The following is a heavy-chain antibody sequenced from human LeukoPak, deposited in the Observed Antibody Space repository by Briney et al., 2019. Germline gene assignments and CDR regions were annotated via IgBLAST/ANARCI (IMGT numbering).Heavy chain of an antibody. D-gene: IGHD4-23*01. J-gene: IGHJ2*01. Sequence: SETLSLTCPVSGGSITSIIYYWGWIRQPPGKGLEWIGSMYYTGSTHYNPSLKSRVTISVDTSKSQFSLKLTSVTAADTAVYYCARHAGGNYWYFDLWGRGILVTVSS. CDR3: ARHAGGNYWYFDL. V-gene: IGHV4-39*01. CDR2: MYYTGST. CDR1: GGSITSIIYY.